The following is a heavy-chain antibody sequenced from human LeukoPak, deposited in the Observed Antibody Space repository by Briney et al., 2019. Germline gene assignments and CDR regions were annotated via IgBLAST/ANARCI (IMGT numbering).Heavy chain of an antibody. Sequence: PGGSLRLSCAASGFRFSSFAMHRVRQAPGKGLEWVAVVSDDGSRQHYADFLEGRTTISRDNSRNTVSLQMSSLRSEDTAVYFCVRYDDCTGGSCYLGWGQGTLVTVSS. CDR1: GFRFSSFA. CDR3: VRYDDCTGGSCYLG. V-gene: IGHV3-30*15. CDR2: VSDDGSRQ. J-gene: IGHJ4*02. D-gene: IGHD2-15*01.